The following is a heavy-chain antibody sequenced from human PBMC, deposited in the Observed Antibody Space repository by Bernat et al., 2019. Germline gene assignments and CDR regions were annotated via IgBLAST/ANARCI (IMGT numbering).Heavy chain of an antibody. V-gene: IGHV3-23*04. J-gene: IGHJ3*02. Sequence: EVQLVESGGGLVQPGGSLRLSCAASGFTFSSYAMSWVRQAPGKGLEWVSAISGSGGSTYYADSVKGRFTISRDNSKNTLYLQMNSLRAEDTAVYYCAKGGDCSSTSCFNAFDIWGQGTMVTVSS. D-gene: IGHD2-2*01. CDR2: ISGSGGST. CDR3: AKGGDCSSTSCFNAFDI. CDR1: GFTFSSYA.